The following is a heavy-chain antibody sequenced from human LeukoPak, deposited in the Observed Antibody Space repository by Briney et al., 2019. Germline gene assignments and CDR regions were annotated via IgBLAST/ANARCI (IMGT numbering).Heavy chain of an antibody. CDR2: IYYSGST. Sequence: PSETLSHTCTVSGGSISSSSYYWGWIRQPPGKGLEWIGSIYYSGSTYYNPSLKSRVTISVDTSKNQFSLKLSSVTAADTAVYYCARDRVPAAIVDYWGQGTLVTVSS. CDR1: GGSISSSSYY. D-gene: IGHD2-2*02. V-gene: IGHV4-39*07. CDR3: ARDRVPAAIVDY. J-gene: IGHJ4*02.